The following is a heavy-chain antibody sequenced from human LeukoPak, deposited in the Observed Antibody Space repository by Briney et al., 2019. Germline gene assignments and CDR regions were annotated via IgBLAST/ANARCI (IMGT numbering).Heavy chain of an antibody. Sequence: SETLSLTCTVSGGSISSGGYYWSWIRQHPGKGLEWIGYIYYSGSTYYNPSLKNRVTISVDTSKNQFSLKLSSVTAADTAVYYCARVFPIAAAGYFDYWGQGTLVTVSS. CDR1: GGSISSGGYY. J-gene: IGHJ4*02. V-gene: IGHV4-31*03. CDR2: IYYSGST. D-gene: IGHD6-13*01. CDR3: ARVFPIAAAGYFDY.